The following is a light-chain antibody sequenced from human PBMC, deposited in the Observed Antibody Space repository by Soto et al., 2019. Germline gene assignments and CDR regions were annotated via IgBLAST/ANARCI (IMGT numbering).Light chain of an antibody. CDR2: TDN. V-gene: IGLV1-44*01. J-gene: IGLJ2*01. CDR1: NSNIGGNT. CDR3: GSWDDRVNGPV. Sequence: QSVLTQPPAASGTPGQRVTISCSGGNSNIGGNTVNWYQQFPGTAPKLVIHTDNQRPSGVPDRFSGSRSGTSASLAISGLESEEEGDYYWGSWDDRVNGPVFGGGTKLAVL.